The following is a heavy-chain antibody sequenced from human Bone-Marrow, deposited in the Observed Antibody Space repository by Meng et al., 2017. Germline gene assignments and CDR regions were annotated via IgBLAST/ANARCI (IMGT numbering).Heavy chain of an antibody. CDR2: TIPIFGTA. Sequence: SVKVSCKASGYTLTSYAISWVRQAPGQGVEWMGGTIPIFGTANYAQKFQGRVTITADKSTSTAYMELSSLRSEDTAVYYCARRKHSSPPGFDYYYYGMDVWGQGTTVTVSS. CDR3: ARRKHSSPPGFDYYYYGMDV. V-gene: IGHV1-69*06. D-gene: IGHD6-13*01. J-gene: IGHJ6*02. CDR1: GYTLTSYA.